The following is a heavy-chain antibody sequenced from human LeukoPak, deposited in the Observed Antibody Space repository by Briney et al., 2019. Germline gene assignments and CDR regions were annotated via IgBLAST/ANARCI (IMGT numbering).Heavy chain of an antibody. V-gene: IGHV4-34*01. CDR2: INHSGST. Sequence: SETLSLTCAVYGGSFSGYYWSWIRQPPGKGLEWIGEINHSGSTNYNPSLKSRVTISVDTSKNQFSLKLSSVTAADTAVSYCARGAVVVVVPAATTSGRWFDPWGQGTLVTVSS. D-gene: IGHD2-2*01. J-gene: IGHJ5*02. CDR3: ARGAVVVVVPAATTSGRWFDP. CDR1: GGSFSGYY.